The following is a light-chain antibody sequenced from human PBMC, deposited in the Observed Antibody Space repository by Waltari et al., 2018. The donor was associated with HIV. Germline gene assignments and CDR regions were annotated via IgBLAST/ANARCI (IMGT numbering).Light chain of an antibody. CDR1: SSDVGGYNY. CDR2: DVT. Sequence: QSALTQPRSVSGSPGQSVTISCTGTSSDVGGYNYVSWYEQHPGKAPKLMIYDVTKRTAGGPDRFSGSKSGNTASLTISGLQAEDEAYYFCCAYAGGYTLVFGGGTKLTVL. V-gene: IGLV2-11*01. CDR3: CAYAGGYTLV. J-gene: IGLJ3*02.